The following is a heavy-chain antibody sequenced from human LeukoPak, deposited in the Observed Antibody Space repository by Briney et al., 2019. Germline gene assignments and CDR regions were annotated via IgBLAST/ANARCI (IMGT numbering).Heavy chain of an antibody. CDR2: MSTSGST. Sequence: TPSETLSLTCTVSGGSISSGTSYWSWIRQPAGRGLEWIGRMSTSGSTKYNPSLKSRVTISVDTSKNQFSLKLSSVTAADTAVYHCARDVVDSNYYYYMDVWGKGTTVTVSS. J-gene: IGHJ6*03. CDR1: GGSISSGTSY. V-gene: IGHV4-61*02. CDR3: ARDVVDSNYYYYMDV. D-gene: IGHD2-21*01.